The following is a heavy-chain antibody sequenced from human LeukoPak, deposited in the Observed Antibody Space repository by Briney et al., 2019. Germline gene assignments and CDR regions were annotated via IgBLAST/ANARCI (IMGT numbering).Heavy chain of an antibody. V-gene: IGHV1-69*13. CDR3: ARVINYYDSSGNFDY. Sequence: ASVKVSCKASGGTFSSYAISWVRQAPGQGLEWMGGIIPIFGTANYAQKFQGRVTITADESTSTAYMELSSLRSEDTAVYYCARVINYYDSSGNFDYWGQGTLVTVSS. D-gene: IGHD3-22*01. CDR1: GGTFSSYA. CDR2: IIPIFGTA. J-gene: IGHJ4*02.